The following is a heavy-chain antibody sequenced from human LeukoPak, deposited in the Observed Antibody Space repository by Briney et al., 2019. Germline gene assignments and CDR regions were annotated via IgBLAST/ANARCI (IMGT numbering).Heavy chain of an antibody. Sequence: SVTLPLTCTVSGGSLTRYDWSWIRQSPGRGLEWIDYIFPRRSDTSVPSLNRRVTISLETPKTRFSLELSSVTDADTAVYYCARSRFNDLQSGYSGGFYYLDVWGKGTAAIVSS. CDR1: GGSLTRYD. CDR2: IFPRRSD. D-gene: IGHD3-3*01. CDR3: ARSRFNDLQSGYSGGFYYLDV. J-gene: IGHJ6*03. V-gene: IGHV4-59*01.